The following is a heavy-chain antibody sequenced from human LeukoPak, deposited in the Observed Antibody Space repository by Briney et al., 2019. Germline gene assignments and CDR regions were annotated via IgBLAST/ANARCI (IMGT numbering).Heavy chain of an antibody. Sequence: PGGSLRLSCTASGFTFGDYAMSWFRQAPGKGLEWVGFIRSKAYGGTTEYAASVKGRFTISRDDSKSIAYLQMNSLKTEDAAVYYCTRLLWFGEIYFDYWGQGTLVTVSS. J-gene: IGHJ4*02. CDR1: GFTFGDYA. V-gene: IGHV3-49*03. CDR3: TRLLWFGEIYFDY. CDR2: IRSKAYGGTT. D-gene: IGHD3-10*01.